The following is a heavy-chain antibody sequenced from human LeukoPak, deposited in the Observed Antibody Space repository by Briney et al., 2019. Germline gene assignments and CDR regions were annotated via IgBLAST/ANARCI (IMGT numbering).Heavy chain of an antibody. D-gene: IGHD6-19*01. CDR1: GFLFSTYT. CDR3: AKDLYLQWLVPFSTGIYFDY. J-gene: IGHJ4*02. CDR2: LAAASGTR. V-gene: IGHV3-23*01. Sequence: GGSLRLSCAASGFLFSTYTVNWVRQAPGQGLEWVAALAAASGTRYYANSVKGRFTISRDNSKNTLYLQMNSLRAEDTAVYYCAKDLYLQWLVPFSTGIYFDYWGQGTLVTVSS.